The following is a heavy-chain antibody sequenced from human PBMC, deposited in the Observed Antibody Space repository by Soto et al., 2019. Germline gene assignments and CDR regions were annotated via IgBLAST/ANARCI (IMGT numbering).Heavy chain of an antibody. D-gene: IGHD3-22*01. CDR3: ARDFNPKISNGNYHDSSGYHENWYFAL. V-gene: IGHV1-69*06. J-gene: IGHJ2*01. Sequence: SVKVSCKASGGTFSSYAISWVRQAPGQGLEWMGGIIPIFGTANYAQKFQGRVTITADRSTSTAYMELSSLRSEDTAVYYCARDFNPKISNGNYHDSSGYHENWYFALWRRGTLVTVSS. CDR1: GGTFSSYA. CDR2: IIPIFGTA.